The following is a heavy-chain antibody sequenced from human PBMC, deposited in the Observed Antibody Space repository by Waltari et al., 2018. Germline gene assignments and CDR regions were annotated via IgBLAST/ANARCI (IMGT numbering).Heavy chain of an antibody. D-gene: IGHD6-19*01. CDR2: IKQDGSEK. CDR1: GFTFSSYW. CDR3: ARFLQQWLGYFDY. V-gene: IGHV3-7*01. J-gene: IGHJ4*02. Sequence: EVQLVESGGGLVQPGGSLRLSCAASGFTFSSYWMSWVRQAPGKGVGWVANIKQDGSEKYYVDSVKGRFTISRDNAKNSLYLQMNSLRAEDTAVYYCARFLQQWLGYFDYWGQGTLVTVSS.